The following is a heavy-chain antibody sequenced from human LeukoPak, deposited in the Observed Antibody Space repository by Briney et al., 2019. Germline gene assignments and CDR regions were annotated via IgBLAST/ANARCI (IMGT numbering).Heavy chain of an antibody. V-gene: IGHV1-8*03. J-gene: IGHJ6*03. Sequence: ASVKVSCKASGYTFTSYDINWVRQATGQGLEWMGWMNPNSGNTGYAQKFQGRVTITRNTSISTAYMELSSLRSEDTAVYYCARVSCGGSCYSNYYYYYMDVWGKGTTVTVSS. CDR2: MNPNSGNT. CDR3: ARVSCGGSCYSNYYYYYMDV. D-gene: IGHD2-15*01. CDR1: GYTFTSYD.